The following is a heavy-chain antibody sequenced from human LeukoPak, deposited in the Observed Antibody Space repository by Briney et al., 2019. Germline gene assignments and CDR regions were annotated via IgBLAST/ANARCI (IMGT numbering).Heavy chain of an antibody. J-gene: IGHJ4*02. Sequence: PGGSLRLSCAASGFTFSNYAMSWVRQAPGKGLEWVSGISGSGGSTYHADSVKGRLTISRDNSKNTLYLQMNSLRAEDTAVYYCAKGTKISPYSGGWYLDYWGQGTLVTVSS. CDR1: GFTFSNYA. D-gene: IGHD6-19*01. CDR3: AKGTKISPYSGGWYLDY. V-gene: IGHV3-23*01. CDR2: ISGSGGST.